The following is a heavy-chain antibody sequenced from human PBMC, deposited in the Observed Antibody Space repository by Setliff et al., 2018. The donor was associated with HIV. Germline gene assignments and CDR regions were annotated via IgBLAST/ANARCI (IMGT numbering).Heavy chain of an antibody. CDR3: ATHTLSNAFDI. V-gene: IGHV5-51*01. CDR2: IYPGDSHT. CDR1: GYYFTTFW. Sequence: KVSCKGSGYYFTTFWIAWVRQMPGKGLEWMGFIYPGDSHTTYSPSFQGQATISVDTSVSTAYLQWSSLKASDTAMYFCATHTLSNAFDIWGLGTMVTVSS. J-gene: IGHJ3*02.